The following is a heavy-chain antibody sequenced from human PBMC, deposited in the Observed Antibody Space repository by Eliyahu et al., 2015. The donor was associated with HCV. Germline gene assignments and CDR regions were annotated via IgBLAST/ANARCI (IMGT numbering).Heavy chain of an antibody. CDR1: XXTFSNYG. CDR3: AKNSVQFGSGSYSEYFQH. J-gene: IGHJ1*01. D-gene: IGHD3-10*01. Sequence: QVQLXEXGGDVVQPGTSLRLSCXAXXXTFSNYGXHWVRQAPGKGLEWVALISYDGSNKYYADSVKGRFTISRDNSRNTLYLQMNSLRAEDTAVYYCAKNSVQFGSGSYSEYFQHWGQGTLVTVSS. CDR2: ISYDGSNK. V-gene: IGHV3-30*18.